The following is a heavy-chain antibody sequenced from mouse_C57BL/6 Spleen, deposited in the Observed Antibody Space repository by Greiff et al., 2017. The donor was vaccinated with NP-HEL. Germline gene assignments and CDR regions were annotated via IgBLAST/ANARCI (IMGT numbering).Heavy chain of an antibody. V-gene: IGHV5-17*01. J-gene: IGHJ3*01. CDR1: GFTFSDYG. D-gene: IGHD1-1*01. CDR2: ISSGSSTI. CDR3: ARREDYGSSSWFAY. Sequence: EVHLVESGGGLVKPGGSLKLSCAASGFTFSDYGMHWVRQAPEKGLEWVAYISSGSSTIYYADTVKGRFTISRDNAKNTLFLQMTSLRSEDTAMYYCARREDYGSSSWFAYWGQGTLVTVSA.